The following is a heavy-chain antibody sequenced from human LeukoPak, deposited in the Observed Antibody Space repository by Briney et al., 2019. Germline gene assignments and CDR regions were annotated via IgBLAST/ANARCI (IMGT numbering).Heavy chain of an antibody. Sequence: SETLSLTCTVSGGSISSGSYYWSWIRQPAGKGLEWIGRIYTSGSTNYNPSLKSRVTISVDTSKNQFSLKLSSVTAADTAVYYCAREWVNDNWFDPWGQGTLVTVSS. CDR3: AREWVNDNWFDP. V-gene: IGHV4-61*02. J-gene: IGHJ5*02. CDR1: GGSISSGSYY. D-gene: IGHD4-23*01. CDR2: IYTSGST.